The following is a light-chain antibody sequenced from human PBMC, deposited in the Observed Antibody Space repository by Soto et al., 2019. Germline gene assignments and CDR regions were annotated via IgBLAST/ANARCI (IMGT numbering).Light chain of an antibody. Sequence: EIVLTQSPATLSLSPGERAALSCRASQSVSSYLAWYQQKPGQAPRLLIFDASNRATGIPDRFSGSGSGTDFTLTITSLEPDDFAVYYCQQRSNWPPITFGQGTRLEIK. CDR2: DAS. J-gene: IGKJ5*01. V-gene: IGKV3-11*01. CDR3: QQRSNWPPIT. CDR1: QSVSSY.